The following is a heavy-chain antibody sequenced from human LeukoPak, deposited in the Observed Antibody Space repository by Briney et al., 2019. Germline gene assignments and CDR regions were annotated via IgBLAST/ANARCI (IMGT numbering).Heavy chain of an antibody. CDR2: IRPDGSEA. V-gene: IGHV3-7*04. Sequence: GGSLRLSCAASGFTFCSSWMTWVRQAPGKGLEWVAVIRPDGSEAAYVDSVIGRFTISRDNAKNSLFLQMISLRVEDTAVYYCTRDRAYNTFDYWGQGALVTVSS. CDR3: TRDRAYNTFDY. J-gene: IGHJ4*02. D-gene: IGHD3-16*01. CDR1: GFTFCSSW.